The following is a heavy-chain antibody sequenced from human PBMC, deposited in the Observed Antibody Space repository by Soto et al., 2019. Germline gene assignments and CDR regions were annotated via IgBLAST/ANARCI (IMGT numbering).Heavy chain of an antibody. Sequence: ASVKVSCKASGYTFTSYGISWVRQAPGQGLEWMGWISAYNGNTNYAQKLQGRVTMTTDTSTSTAYMELRSLRSDDTAVYYCAISNPYGDYANAFDIWGQGTMVTVSS. CDR3: AISNPYGDYANAFDI. CDR2: ISAYNGNT. CDR1: GYTFTSYG. D-gene: IGHD4-17*01. J-gene: IGHJ3*02. V-gene: IGHV1-18*01.